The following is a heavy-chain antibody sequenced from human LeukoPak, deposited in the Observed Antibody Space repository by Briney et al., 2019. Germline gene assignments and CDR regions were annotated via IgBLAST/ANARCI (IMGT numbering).Heavy chain of an antibody. J-gene: IGHJ3*02. V-gene: IGHV3-9*01. CDR3: AKGTQGDYPREGAFDI. CDR1: GFTFDDYA. D-gene: IGHD4-17*01. Sequence: QPGGSLRLSCAASGFTFDDYAMHWVRQAPGKGLEWVSGISWNSGSIGYADSVKGRFTISRDNAKNSLYLQMNSLRAEDTALYYCAKGTQGDYPREGAFDIWGQGTMVTVSS. CDR2: ISWNSGSI.